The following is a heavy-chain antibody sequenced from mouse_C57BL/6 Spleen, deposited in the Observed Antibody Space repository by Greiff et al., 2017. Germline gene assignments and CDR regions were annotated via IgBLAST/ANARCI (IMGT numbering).Heavy chain of an antibody. CDR1: GYTFTSYW. J-gene: IGHJ2*01. CDR2: IYPGNSDT. CDR3: TRGGKYDGSSYGYFDY. V-gene: IGHV1-5*01. Sequence: VQLQQSGTVLARPGASVKMSCKTSGYTFTSYWMHWVNQRPGQGLEWIGAIYPGNSDTSYNQKFKGKAKLTAVTSASTAYMELSSLTNGDSAVYYCTRGGKYDGSSYGYFDYWGQGTTLTVSS. D-gene: IGHD1-1*01.